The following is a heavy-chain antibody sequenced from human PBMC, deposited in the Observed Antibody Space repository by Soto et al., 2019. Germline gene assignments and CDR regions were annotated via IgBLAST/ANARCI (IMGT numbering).Heavy chain of an antibody. Sequence: QVQLVQSGAEVKKPGSSVKVSCKASGGTFSSYAISWVRQAPGQGLEWMGGIIPIFGTANYAQKFQGRVTITADESTSTAYMERSSLRSEDTAVYYCASPRGYCSGGSCHGWYFDDWGQGTLVTVSS. J-gene: IGHJ4*02. V-gene: IGHV1-69*01. D-gene: IGHD2-15*01. CDR1: GGTFSSYA. CDR2: IIPIFGTA. CDR3: ASPRGYCSGGSCHGWYFDD.